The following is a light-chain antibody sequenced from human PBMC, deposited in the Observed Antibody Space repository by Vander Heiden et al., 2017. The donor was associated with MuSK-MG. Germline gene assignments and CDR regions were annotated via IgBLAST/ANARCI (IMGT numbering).Light chain of an antibody. Sequence: DIVMTQTPLSLSVTPGQPASISCKSSQSLLHRDGKTYLYWYLQKPGQTPQLLIHEVSNRLSGVPDRFSGSGSGTDFTLKISRVEAEDVGVYYCMHTIQIPITFRQGTRLGMK. J-gene: IGKJ5*01. CDR3: MHTIQIPIT. CDR2: EVS. V-gene: IGKV2D-29*01. CDR1: QSLLHRDGKTY.